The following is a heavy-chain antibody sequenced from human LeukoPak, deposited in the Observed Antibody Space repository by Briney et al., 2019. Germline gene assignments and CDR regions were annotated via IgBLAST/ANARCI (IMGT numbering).Heavy chain of an antibody. V-gene: IGHV4-59*01. CDR3: ARDLLYGDYESWFDP. J-gene: IGHJ5*02. CDR1: GGSISSYY. D-gene: IGHD4-17*01. CDR2: IYYSGST. Sequence: SETLSLTCTVFGGSISSYYWSWIRQPPGKGLEWIGYIYYSGSTNYNPSLKSRVTISVDTSKNQFSLKLSSVTAADTAVYYCARDLLYGDYESWFDPWGQGTLVTVSS.